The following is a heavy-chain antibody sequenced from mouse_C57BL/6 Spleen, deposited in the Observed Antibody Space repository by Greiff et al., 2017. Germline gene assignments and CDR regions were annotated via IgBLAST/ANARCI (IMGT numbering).Heavy chain of an antibody. CDR1: GFTFSSYG. Sequence: EVQLQQSGGDLVKPGGSLKLSCAASGFTFSSYGMSWVRQTPDKRLEWVATISSGGSYTYYPDSVKGRFTISRDNAKNTLYLQMSSLKSKDTAMYYCARQGTGTDWFAYWGQGTLVTVSA. CDR2: ISSGGSYT. J-gene: IGHJ3*01. V-gene: IGHV5-6*01. CDR3: ARQGTGTDWFAY. D-gene: IGHD4-1*01.